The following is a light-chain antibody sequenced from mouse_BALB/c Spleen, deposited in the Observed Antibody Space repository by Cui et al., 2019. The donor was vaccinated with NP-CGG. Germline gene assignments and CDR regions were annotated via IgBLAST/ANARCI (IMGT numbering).Light chain of an antibody. CDR3: ALWYSNHWV. CDR1: TGAVTTHNY. CDR2: GTN. V-gene: IGLV1*01. J-gene: IGLJ1*01. Sequence: QAVVTQEPAPTTSPGETVTLTCRSSTGAVTTHNYANWVQEKPDHLFTGLIGGTNNRAPGVPARFSGSLIGDKAALTITGAQTEDEAIYFCALWYSNHWVFGGGTKLTVL.